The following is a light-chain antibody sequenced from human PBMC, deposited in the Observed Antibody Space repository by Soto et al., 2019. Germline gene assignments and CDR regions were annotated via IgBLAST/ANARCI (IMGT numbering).Light chain of an antibody. CDR3: QQYNKWPRT. V-gene: IGKV3-20*01. Sequence: EIVLTQSPGTLALSPGERATLSCRASQSVSTSYIAWYQQKPGQAPRLLIYTASNRATGIPDRFRGSGSGTDFTLTISRLEPEDFAVYYCQQYNKWPRTFGQGTKVEIK. CDR1: QSVSTSY. CDR2: TAS. J-gene: IGKJ2*01.